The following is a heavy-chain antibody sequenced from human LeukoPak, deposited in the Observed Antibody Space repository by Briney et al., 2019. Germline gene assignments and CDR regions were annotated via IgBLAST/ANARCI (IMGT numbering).Heavy chain of an antibody. Sequence: SETLSLTCTVYGGSFSGYYWSWIRQPPGKGLKWIGEVNHSGSTNYSPSLKSRVTISVDTSKNQFSLKLSSVTAADTAVYYCARHSPVGIFYFDYWGQGTLVTVSS. J-gene: IGHJ4*02. V-gene: IGHV4-34*01. CDR1: GGSFSGYY. CDR3: ARHSPVGIFYFDY. D-gene: IGHD1-26*01. CDR2: VNHSGST.